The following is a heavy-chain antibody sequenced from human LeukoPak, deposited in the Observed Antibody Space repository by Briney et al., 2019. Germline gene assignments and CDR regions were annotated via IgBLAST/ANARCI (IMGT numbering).Heavy chain of an antibody. D-gene: IGHD3-22*01. CDR3: ARGLFRYDSSSRSLHWHFDL. V-gene: IGHV4-59*01. J-gene: IGHJ2*01. CDR1: GGSISSDY. Sequence: SETLSLPCTVSGGSISSDYWSWLRQPPGKGLDRMGYIYRSESTNYNPSLKSRVTISVDTSKNQFSLQLTSATAADTAVYYCARGLFRYDSSSRSLHWHFDLWGRGTLVTVSS. CDR2: IYRSEST.